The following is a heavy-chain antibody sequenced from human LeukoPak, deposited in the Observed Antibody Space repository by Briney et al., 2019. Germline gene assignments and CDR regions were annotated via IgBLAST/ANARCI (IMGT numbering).Heavy chain of an antibody. J-gene: IGHJ4*02. CDR1: GYTFNGYY. CDR2: INPYSGGT. CDR3: ARVKRGGRPTYAFDY. Sequence: ASVKVSCKASGYTFNGYYIHWVRQAPGQGLEWMGYINPYSGGTNYAQKFQGRVTMTRDTSISTAYMELSRLRSDDTAVYYCARVKRGGRPTYAFDYWGQGTLVTVSS. D-gene: IGHD3-10*01. V-gene: IGHV1-2*02.